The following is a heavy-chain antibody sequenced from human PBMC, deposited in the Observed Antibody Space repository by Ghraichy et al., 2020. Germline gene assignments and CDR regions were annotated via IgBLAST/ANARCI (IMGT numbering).Heavy chain of an antibody. J-gene: IGHJ3*02. CDR3: ASICGGDCFDAFDI. V-gene: IGHV4-59*01. D-gene: IGHD2-21*02. Sequence: SETLSLTCTVSGGSISSYYWSWIRQPPGKGLEWIGYIYYSGSTNYNPSLKSRVTISVDTSKNQFSLKLSSVTAADTAVYYCASICGGDCFDAFDIWGQGTMVTVSS. CDR2: IYYSGST. CDR1: GGSISSYY.